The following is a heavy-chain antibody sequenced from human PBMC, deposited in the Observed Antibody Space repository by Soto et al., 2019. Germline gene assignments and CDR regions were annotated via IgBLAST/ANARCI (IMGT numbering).Heavy chain of an antibody. Sequence: GGSLRLSCAASGFTFSNYGMRWVRQAPGKGLEWVAVIWYDGTNKYYADSVKGRFTISRDDSKNTLYLQMNSLRAEDTAVYYCARDHSGYYFDYWGQGALVTVSS. CDR3: ARDHSGYYFDY. V-gene: IGHV3-33*01. CDR1: GFTFSNYG. CDR2: IWYDGTNK. D-gene: IGHD5-12*01. J-gene: IGHJ4*02.